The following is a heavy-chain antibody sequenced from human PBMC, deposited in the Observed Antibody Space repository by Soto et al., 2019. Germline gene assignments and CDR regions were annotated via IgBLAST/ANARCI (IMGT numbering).Heavy chain of an antibody. V-gene: IGHV4-4*02. Sequence: QVQLQESGPGLVKPSGTLSLTCAVSGGSISSSNWWSWVRQPPGKGLEWIGEIYHSGSTNYNPSLKSRVAISVDKSKNPFSLKLSSVTAADKAVYYGATTKPYSSGFGYWGQGTLVTVSS. CDR2: IYHSGST. J-gene: IGHJ4*02. CDR3: ATTKPYSSGFGY. CDR1: GGSISSSNW. D-gene: IGHD6-19*01.